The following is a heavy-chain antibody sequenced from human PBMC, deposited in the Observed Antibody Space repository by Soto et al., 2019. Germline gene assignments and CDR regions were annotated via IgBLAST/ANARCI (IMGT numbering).Heavy chain of an antibody. D-gene: IGHD6-13*01. CDR3: ARSIAAEFFDY. V-gene: IGHV4-59*08. Sequence: SETLSLTCTVSGGSISSYYWSWIRQPPGKGLEWIGYIYYSGSTNYNPSLKSRVTISVDTSKNQFSLKLSSVTAADTAVYYCARSIAAEFFDYWGQGTLVTVSS. CDR2: IYYSGST. CDR1: GGSISSYY. J-gene: IGHJ4*02.